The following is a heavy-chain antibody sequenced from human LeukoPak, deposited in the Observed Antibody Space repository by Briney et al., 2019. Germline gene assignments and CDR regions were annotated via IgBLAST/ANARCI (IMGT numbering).Heavy chain of an antibody. V-gene: IGHV4-4*07. J-gene: IGHJ4*02. CDR2: VYASGNA. Sequence: SDTLSLTCTVSGGSISNYYWSWIRQPAGKGLEWIGRVYASGNANYNPSLKSRVTMSADTSRNHFSLRLRSVTAADTAVYYCARGSWFLVDYWGQGILVTASS. CDR1: GGSISNYY. CDR3: ARGSWFLVDY. D-gene: IGHD6-13*01.